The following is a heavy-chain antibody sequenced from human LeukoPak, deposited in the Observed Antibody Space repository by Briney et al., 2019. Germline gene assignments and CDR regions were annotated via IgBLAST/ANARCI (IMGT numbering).Heavy chain of an antibody. CDR1: GFTLSTYT. D-gene: IGHD4-17*01. Sequence: GRSLRLSCAASGFTLSTYTMHWVRQAPGKGLEWVAFISYDGSNKYYADSVKGRFTISRDNSKNTLYLRMNSLRAEDTALYYCARSYGLTSYCDYWGQGTLVTVSS. J-gene: IGHJ4*02. CDR3: ARSYGLTSYCDY. V-gene: IGHV3-30-3*01. CDR2: ISYDGSNK.